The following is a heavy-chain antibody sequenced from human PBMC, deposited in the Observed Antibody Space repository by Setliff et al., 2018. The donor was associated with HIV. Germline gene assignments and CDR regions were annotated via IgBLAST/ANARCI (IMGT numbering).Heavy chain of an antibody. V-gene: IGHV4-61*09. J-gene: IGHJ4*02. CDR1: GGSITSGSYY. CDR3: LRAEDTAVYYCARAPGKEGSYRNYFDY. CDR2: IYSSGAT. Sequence: SETLSLTCSVSGGSITSGSYYWIWIRQPAGKGLEWIGHIYSSGATNYNPSLKSRVFISADSVKGRFTISRDNSKNTLYLQMNSLRAEDTAVYYCARAPGKEGSYRNYFDYWGQGTLVTVSS. D-gene: IGHD1-26*01.